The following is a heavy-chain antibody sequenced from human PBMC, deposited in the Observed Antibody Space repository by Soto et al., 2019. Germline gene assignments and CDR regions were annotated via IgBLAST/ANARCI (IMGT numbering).Heavy chain of an antibody. D-gene: IGHD3-16*02. CDR3: ARDDRYSGPIDY. V-gene: IGHV3-7*01. Sequence: EVQLEESGGGLVQPGGSLRPSWPAPGFSFSSYGMGGVRQAPGKGPEWVATVSSDGRDKTYGGFVKGRFTSSRDNADNSLFLQMNSLTADDSAVYYCARDDRYSGPIDYWGQGALVTVSS. CDR2: VSSDGRDK. CDR1: GFSFSSYG. J-gene: IGHJ4*02.